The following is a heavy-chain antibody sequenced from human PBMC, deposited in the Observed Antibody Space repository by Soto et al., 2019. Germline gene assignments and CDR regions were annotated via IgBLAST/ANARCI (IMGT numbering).Heavy chain of an antibody. D-gene: IGHD6-13*01. V-gene: IGHV4-59*01. Sequence: SESLSLTCTVSGGSISSYYWSWIRQPPGKGLEWIGYIYYSGSTNYNPSLKSRVTISVDTSKNQFSLKLSSVTAADTAVYYCARVWGIAAAGTGEYSSGWTHDYWGQGTLVTVSS. CDR3: ARVWGIAAAGTGEYSSGWTHDY. J-gene: IGHJ4*02. CDR1: GGSISSYY. CDR2: IYYSGST.